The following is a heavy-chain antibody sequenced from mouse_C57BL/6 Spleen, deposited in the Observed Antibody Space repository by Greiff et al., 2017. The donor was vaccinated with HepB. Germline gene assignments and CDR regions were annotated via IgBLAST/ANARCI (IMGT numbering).Heavy chain of an antibody. D-gene: IGHD1-1*01. Sequence: EVKLVESGGGLVKPGGSLKLSCAASGFTFSDYGMHWVRQAPEKGLEWVAYISSGSSTIYYADTVKGRVTISRDNAKNTLFLQMTSLRSEDTAMYYCARNYYYGSSWYFDVWGTGPTVTVSS. CDR2: ISSGSSTI. V-gene: IGHV5-17*01. J-gene: IGHJ1*03. CDR1: GFTFSDYG. CDR3: ARNYYYGSSWYFDV.